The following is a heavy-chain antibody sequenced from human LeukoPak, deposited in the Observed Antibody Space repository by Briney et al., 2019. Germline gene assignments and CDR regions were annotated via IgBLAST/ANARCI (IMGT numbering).Heavy chain of an antibody. CDR3: ARDRVVATIDEIDYYYYYGMDV. J-gene: IGHJ6*04. CDR1: GGSISSSNW. Sequence: PSGTLSLTCAVSGGSISSSNWWSWVRQPPGKGLEWIGEIYHSGSTNYNSSLKSRVTISVDKSKNQFSLKLSSVTAADTAVYYCARDRVVATIDEIDYYYYYGMDVWGKGTTVTVSS. V-gene: IGHV4-4*02. D-gene: IGHD5-12*01. CDR2: IYHSGST.